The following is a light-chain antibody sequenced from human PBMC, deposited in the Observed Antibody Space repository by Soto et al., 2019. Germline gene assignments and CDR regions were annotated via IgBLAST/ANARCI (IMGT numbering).Light chain of an antibody. CDR1: QSVSSNY. J-gene: IGKJ2*01. CDR3: QQYGNSPPYT. CDR2: GAS. V-gene: IGKV3-20*01. Sequence: EIVLTQSPGTLSLSPGEGATLSCRASQSVSSNYLAWYQQKPGQAPRLLIFGASNRASDIPDRFSGSGSGTDFTLTISRLEPEDFGVYYCQQYGNSPPYTFGQGTKLEIK.